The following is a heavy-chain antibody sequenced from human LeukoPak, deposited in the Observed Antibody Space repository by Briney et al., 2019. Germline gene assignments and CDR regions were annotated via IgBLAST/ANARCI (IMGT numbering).Heavy chain of an antibody. J-gene: IGHJ3*02. CDR1: GYTFTGYY. V-gene: IGHV1-2*02. D-gene: IGHD5-18*01. CDR2: INPNSGGT. CDR3: ARRGYPRDAFDI. Sequence: ASVKVSCKASGYTFTGYYMHWVRQAPVQGLEWMGWINPNSGGTNYAQKFQGRVTMTRDTSISTAYMELSRLRSDDTAVYYCARRGYPRDAFDIWGQGTMVTVSS.